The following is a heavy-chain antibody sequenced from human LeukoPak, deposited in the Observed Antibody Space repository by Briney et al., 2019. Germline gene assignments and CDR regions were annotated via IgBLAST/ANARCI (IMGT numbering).Heavy chain of an antibody. J-gene: IGHJ4*02. CDR2: IYYSGNT. D-gene: IGHD1-1*01. V-gene: IGHV4-39*07. CDR1: GGSISSSSYY. Sequence: SETLSLTCSVSGGSISSSSYYWGWIRQPPGKGLEWIGSIYYSGNTYNNPSLKSRVTVSVDTSKNQFSLKLSSVIEADAAVYYCARAYAGYASRFDYWGQGILVTVSS. CDR3: ARAYAGYASRFDY.